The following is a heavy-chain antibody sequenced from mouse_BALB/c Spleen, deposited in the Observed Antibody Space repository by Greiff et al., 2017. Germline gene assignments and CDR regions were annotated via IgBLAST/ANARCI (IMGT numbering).Heavy chain of an antibody. Sequence: QVQLQQPGAELVKPGASVKMSCKASGYTFTSYWMHWVKQRPGQSLEWIGVIGHSASYTSYNQKFKGKATLTVDTAYSTAYMQLSSLTSEDSAVYYCTKGNYGWYFDVWGAGTTVTVSS. CDR2: IGHSASYT. CDR3: TKGNYGWYFDV. V-gene: IGHV1S127*01. CDR1: GYTFTSYW. D-gene: IGHD2-1*01. J-gene: IGHJ1*01.